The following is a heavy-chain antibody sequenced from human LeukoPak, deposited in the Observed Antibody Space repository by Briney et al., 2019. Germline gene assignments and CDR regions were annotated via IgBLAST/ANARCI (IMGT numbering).Heavy chain of an antibody. V-gene: IGHV4-31*03. CDR2: IYYSGST. Sequence: PSQTLSLTCTVSGGSISSGGYYWSWIRQHPGKGLEWIGYIYYSGSTYYNPSLKSRVTISVDTSKNRFSLKLSSVTAADTAVYYCARDSSESGFDYWGQGTLVTVSS. CDR3: ARDSSESGFDY. D-gene: IGHD3-3*01. J-gene: IGHJ4*02. CDR1: GGSISSGGYY.